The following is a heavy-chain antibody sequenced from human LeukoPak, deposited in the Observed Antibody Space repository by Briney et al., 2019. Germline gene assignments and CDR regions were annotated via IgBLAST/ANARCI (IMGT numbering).Heavy chain of an antibody. D-gene: IGHD3-22*01. Sequence: PGGSLRLSCAASGFIFSSCAMTWVRQAPGKGLEWVSGISGSGSSTYYADSVKGRFTISRDNSKNTLYLQMNSLRAEDTAVYHCAKGRYYYDNSDAFEIWGQGTMVTVSS. CDR3: AKGRYYYDNSDAFEI. CDR2: ISGSGSST. J-gene: IGHJ3*02. V-gene: IGHV3-23*01. CDR1: GFIFSSCA.